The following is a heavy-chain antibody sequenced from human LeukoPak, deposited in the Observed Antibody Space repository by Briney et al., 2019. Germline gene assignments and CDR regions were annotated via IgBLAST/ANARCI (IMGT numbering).Heavy chain of an antibody. CDR3: ARERDGYNYFAYYGMDV. V-gene: IGHV1-69*04. CDR1: GGTFSSYA. J-gene: IGHJ6*02. D-gene: IGHD5-24*01. CDR2: IITILGIA. Sequence: ASVKVSCKASGGTFSSYAISWVRQAPGQGLEWMGRIITILGIANYAQKFQGRVTITADKSTSTAYMELSSLRSEDTAVYYCARERDGYNYFAYYGMDVWGQGTTVTVSS.